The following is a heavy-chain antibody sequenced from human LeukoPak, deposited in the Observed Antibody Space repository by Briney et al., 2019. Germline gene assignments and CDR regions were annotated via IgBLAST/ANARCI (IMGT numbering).Heavy chain of an antibody. CDR1: GGSISSSNW. CDR2: IYHSGST. D-gene: IGHD6-6*01. CDR3: ARTSIAARRANVFDI. Sequence: PSETLSLTCAVSGGSISSSNWWSWVRQPPGKGLEWIGEIYHSGSTNYNPSLKSRVTISVDKSKNQFSLKLSSVTAADTAVYHCARTSIAARRANVFDIWGQGTMVTVSS. J-gene: IGHJ3*02. V-gene: IGHV4-4*02.